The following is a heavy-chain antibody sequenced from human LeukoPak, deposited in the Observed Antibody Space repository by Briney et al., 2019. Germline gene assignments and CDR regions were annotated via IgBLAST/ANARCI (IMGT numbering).Heavy chain of an antibody. D-gene: IGHD6-19*01. CDR2: ISGGGGTG. Sequence: GASVKVSCKASGYTFTDCDIHWVRQAPGQRLEWVGWISGGGGTGIYSQNFQDRVTITWDTSATTAYMELNSLRSEDTAVYYCARAGVAGTFYFDYWGQGTLVTVSS. CDR1: GYTFTDCD. J-gene: IGHJ4*02. CDR3: ARAGVAGTFYFDY. V-gene: IGHV1-3*01.